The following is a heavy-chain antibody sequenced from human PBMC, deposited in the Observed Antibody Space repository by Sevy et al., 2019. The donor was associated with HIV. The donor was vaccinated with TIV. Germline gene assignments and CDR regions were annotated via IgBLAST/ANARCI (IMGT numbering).Heavy chain of an antibody. CDR2: ITPYNGDT. V-gene: IGHV1-18*01. Sequence: GESLKISCKASGYTFTAYHITWVRLVPGQGLEWMGWITPYNGDTDYARSLQGRVTMTTDTSRRTAYLELRSLKFDDTAIYYCARGRATNVGGYYFDHWGQGALVTVSS. CDR3: ARGRATNVGGYYFDH. CDR1: GYTFTAYH. J-gene: IGHJ4*02. D-gene: IGHD6-25*01.